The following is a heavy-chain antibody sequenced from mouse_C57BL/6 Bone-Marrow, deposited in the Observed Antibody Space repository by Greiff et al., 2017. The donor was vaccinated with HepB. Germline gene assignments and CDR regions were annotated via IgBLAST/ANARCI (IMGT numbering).Heavy chain of an antibody. D-gene: IGHD4-1*01. Sequence: VKLMESGPGLVQPSQSLSITCTVSGFSLTSYGVHWVRQSPGKGLEWLGVIWSGGSTDYNAAFISRLSISKDNSKSQVFFKMNSLQADDTAIYYCARNWDLSRYAMDYWGQGTSVTVSS. J-gene: IGHJ4*01. CDR2: IWSGGST. CDR1: GFSLTSYG. CDR3: ARNWDLSRYAMDY. V-gene: IGHV2-2*01.